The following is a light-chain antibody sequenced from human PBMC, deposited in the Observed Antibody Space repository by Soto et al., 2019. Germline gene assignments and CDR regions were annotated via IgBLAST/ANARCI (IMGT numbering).Light chain of an antibody. J-gene: IGLJ1*01. CDR1: NSDVGGYNY. Sequence: QSVLTQPASVSGSPGQSITISCTGTNSDVGGYNYVSWYQQHPGKAPELMIYQVTNRPSGVSNRFSGSRSGNTASLTISGLQAEDEADYYCSSYTDSSNYVFGTGTKVTVL. CDR2: QVT. CDR3: SSYTDSSNYV. V-gene: IGLV2-14*01.